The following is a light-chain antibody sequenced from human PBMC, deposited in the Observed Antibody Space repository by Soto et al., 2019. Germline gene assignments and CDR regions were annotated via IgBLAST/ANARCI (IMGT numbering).Light chain of an antibody. Sequence: QSALTQPASVSGSPGQSITISCTGTSSDVGSYNLVSWYQQHPGEAPELMIYGGTKRPSGVSNRFSGSKSGNTASLTISGLQAEDEADYHCCSYAGISTYYVFGTGTKLTVL. CDR2: GGT. CDR3: CSYAGISTYYV. J-gene: IGLJ1*01. CDR1: SSDVGSYNL. V-gene: IGLV2-23*01.